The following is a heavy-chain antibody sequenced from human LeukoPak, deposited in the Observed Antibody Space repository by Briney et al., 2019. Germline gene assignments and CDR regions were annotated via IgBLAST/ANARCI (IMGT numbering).Heavy chain of an antibody. CDR2: IIPIFGTA. CDR1: GGTFSSYA. Sequence: ASVKVSCKASGGTFSSYAISWVRQAPGQGLEWMGRIIPIFGTANYAQKFQGRVTITTDESTSTAYMELSSLRSGDTAVYYCARARSIAVAGTAPDAFDIWGRGTMVTVSS. CDR3: ARARSIAVAGTAPDAFDI. J-gene: IGHJ3*02. V-gene: IGHV1-69*05. D-gene: IGHD6-19*01.